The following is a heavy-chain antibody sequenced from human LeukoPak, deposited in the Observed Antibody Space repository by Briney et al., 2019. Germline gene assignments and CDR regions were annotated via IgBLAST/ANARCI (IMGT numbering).Heavy chain of an antibody. CDR3: ARGPAHPYGSGSPVYPMDV. D-gene: IGHD3-10*01. V-gene: IGHV3-48*03. J-gene: IGHJ6*04. Sequence: GGSLRLSCAASGFTFSSYEMNWVRQAPGKGLEWVSYISSSGSTIYYADSVKGRFTISRDNAKNSLYLQMNSLRAEDTAVYYCARGPAHPYGSGSPVYPMDVWGKGTTVTISS. CDR1: GFTFSSYE. CDR2: ISSSGSTI.